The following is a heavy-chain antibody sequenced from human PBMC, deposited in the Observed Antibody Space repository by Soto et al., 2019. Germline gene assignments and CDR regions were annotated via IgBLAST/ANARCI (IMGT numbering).Heavy chain of an antibody. J-gene: IGHJ6*02. Sequence: GASVKVSCKASGYTFTGHYIHWVRQAPEQGPEWMGEIGPESGATRYAQKFQGRVTMTRDMSITTVYMELNNLSPDDTAVYYCAKGVAQAGTFIRRVQYYYDMDVWGQGTTVTVSS. CDR3: AKGVAQAGTFIRRVQYYYDMDV. CDR2: IGPESGAT. CDR1: GYTFTGHY. V-gene: IGHV1-2*02. D-gene: IGHD1-7*01.